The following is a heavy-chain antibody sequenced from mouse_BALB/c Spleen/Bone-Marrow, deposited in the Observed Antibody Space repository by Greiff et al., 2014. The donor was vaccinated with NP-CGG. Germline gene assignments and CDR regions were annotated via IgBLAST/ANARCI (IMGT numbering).Heavy chain of an antibody. CDR3: TNGYDYYAMDY. Sequence: SGTVLARPGASVKMSCKASGYSFTSYWMHWVKQRPGQGLEWIGAIYPGNSDTSYNQKFKGKAKLTAVTSASTAYMELSSLTNDDSAVYYCTNGYDYYAMDYWGQGTSVTVSS. CDR1: GYSFTSYW. CDR2: IYPGNSDT. J-gene: IGHJ4*01. V-gene: IGHV1-5*01. D-gene: IGHD2-2*01.